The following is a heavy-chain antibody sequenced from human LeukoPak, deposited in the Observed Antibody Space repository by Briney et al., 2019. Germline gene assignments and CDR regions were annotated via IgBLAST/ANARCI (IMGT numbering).Heavy chain of an antibody. CDR3: AKGDQRTLWLHPFFDY. D-gene: IGHD5-18*01. CDR1: RFTFSSYA. V-gene: IGHV3-23*01. CDR2: ISGSGGST. J-gene: IGHJ4*02. Sequence: EAGGSLRLSCAASRFTFSSYAMSWVRQAPGKGLEWVSAISGSGGSTYYADSVKGRFTISRDNSKNTLYLQMNSLRAEDTAVYYCAKGDQRTLWLHPFFDYWGQGTLVTVSS.